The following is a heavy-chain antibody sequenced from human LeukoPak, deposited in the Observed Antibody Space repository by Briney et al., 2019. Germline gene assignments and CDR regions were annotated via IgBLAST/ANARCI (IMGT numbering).Heavy chain of an antibody. Sequence: SETLSLTCTVYGGSFSGYYWSWIRNPPGKGLEWIGEINHSGSTNYNPSLKSRVTISVDTSKNQFSLKLSSVTAADTAVYYCASFGSGSYSNWFDPWGQGTLVTVSS. CDR1: GGSFSGYY. CDR2: INHSGST. J-gene: IGHJ5*02. V-gene: IGHV4-34*01. CDR3: ASFGSGSYSNWFDP. D-gene: IGHD3-10*01.